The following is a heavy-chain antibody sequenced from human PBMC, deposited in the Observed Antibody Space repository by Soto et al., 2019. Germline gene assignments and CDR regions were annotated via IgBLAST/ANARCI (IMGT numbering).Heavy chain of an antibody. CDR2: ILVGGSP. Sequence: GGSLRLSCAVSGFICSSYDMSWVRQAPGKGLECVSTILVGGSPHYEDSVKGQFTISRDTSKNTVYLQMNSLTAGDTAVYYCAKATATSGGAFEIYGQGAMVTV. CDR1: GFICSSYD. CDR3: AKATATSGGAFEI. D-gene: IGHD1-1*01. V-gene: IGHV3-23*01. J-gene: IGHJ3*02.